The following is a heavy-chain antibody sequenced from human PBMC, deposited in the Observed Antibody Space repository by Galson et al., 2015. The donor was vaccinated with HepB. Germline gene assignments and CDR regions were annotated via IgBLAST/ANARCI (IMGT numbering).Heavy chain of an antibody. CDR3: ARRGNGFDP. V-gene: IGHV4-30-4*01. Sequence: TLSLTCTVSGGSINSGDYYWSWIRQPPGKGLEWMGNIHYTGSTDYNPSLKSRVTISVDTSKNQFSLKVSSVTAADTAVYYCARRGNGFDPWGQGSLVTVSS. J-gene: IGHJ5*02. CDR2: IHYTGST. CDR1: GGSINSGDYY.